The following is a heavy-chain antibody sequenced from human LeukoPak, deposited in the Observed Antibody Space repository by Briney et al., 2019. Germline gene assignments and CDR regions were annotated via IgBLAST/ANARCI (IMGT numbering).Heavy chain of an antibody. V-gene: IGHV1-18*04. J-gene: IGHJ6*02. CDR1: GYAFTSYY. CDR3: ARGGSSSWYVRSYYGMDV. Sequence: ASVKVSCKASGYAFTSYYMHWVRQAPGQGLEWMGWISAYNGNTNYAQKLQGRVTMTTDTSTSTAYMELRSLRSDDTAVYYCARGGSSSWYVRSYYGMDVWGQGTTVTVSS. D-gene: IGHD6-13*01. CDR2: ISAYNGNT.